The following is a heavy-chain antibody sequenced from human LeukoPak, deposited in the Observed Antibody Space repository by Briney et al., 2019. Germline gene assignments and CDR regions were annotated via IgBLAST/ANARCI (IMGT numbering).Heavy chain of an antibody. CDR2: FYHSETT. D-gene: IGHD2-2*02. CDR1: GGSISSGDYY. Sequence: PSQTLSLSCTVSGGSISSGDYYWSWIRQPPGKGLEWIGYFYHSETTYYNPSLKSRVTMSVDTSKNQFSLKLSSVTAADTAVYYCARATIVPAAINWFDPWGQGTLVTVSS. J-gene: IGHJ5*02. CDR3: ARATIVPAAINWFDP. V-gene: IGHV4-30-4*01.